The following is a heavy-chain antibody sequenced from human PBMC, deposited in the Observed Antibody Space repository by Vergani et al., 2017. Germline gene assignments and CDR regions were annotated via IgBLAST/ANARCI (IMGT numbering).Heavy chain of an antibody. J-gene: IGHJ4*02. D-gene: IGHD2-2*01. CDR3: ARERGVYCSSTNCHDYFDY. CDR2: INGDGSIT. V-gene: IGHV3-74*01. Sequence: ELQLVESGGGLVQPGGSLRLSCAASGFTFSNYWMEWVRQDPGKGLVWVSRINGDGSITSYADSVKGRWTISRDNAKSTLYLQMNSLRADDTAVYYCARERGVYCSSTNCHDYFDYWGQGTLVTVPS. CDR1: GFTFSNYW.